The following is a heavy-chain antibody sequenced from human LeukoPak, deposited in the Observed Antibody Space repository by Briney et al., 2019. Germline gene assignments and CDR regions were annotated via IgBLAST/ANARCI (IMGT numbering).Heavy chain of an antibody. CDR1: GGSISSSSYY. Sequence: SETLSLTCTVSGGSISSSSYYWGWIRQPPGKGLEWIGYIYYSGSTNYNPSPKSRVTMSVDTSKNQFSLKLTSVTAADTAVYYCARDQWDLLFDPWGQGTLVTVSS. D-gene: IGHD1-26*01. J-gene: IGHJ5*02. V-gene: IGHV4-61*01. CDR2: IYYSGST. CDR3: ARDQWDLLFDP.